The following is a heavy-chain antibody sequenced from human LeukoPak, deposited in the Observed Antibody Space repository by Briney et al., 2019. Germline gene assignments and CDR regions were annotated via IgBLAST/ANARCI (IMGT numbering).Heavy chain of an antibody. V-gene: IGHV3-7*01. CDR1: GFTSSSYW. Sequence: GGSLRLSCAVYGFTSSSYWMSWVRQAPGKGLEWVANIEQDGSEKYSVDSVKGRFTISRDNAKNSLYLQMNSLRAEDTAVYYCARLETTPYYFDYWGQGTLVTVSS. D-gene: IGHD1-1*01. CDR3: ARLETTPYYFDY. J-gene: IGHJ4*02. CDR2: IEQDGSEK.